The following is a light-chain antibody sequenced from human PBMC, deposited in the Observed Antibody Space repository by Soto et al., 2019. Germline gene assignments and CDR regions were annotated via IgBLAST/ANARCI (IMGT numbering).Light chain of an antibody. J-gene: IGKJ1*01. Sequence: EIVLTQSPGTLSLSPGERATLSCRASQSVSSSYLAWYQQKPGQAPRLLIYGASTRATGIPARFSGSGSGTEFTLTISSLQSEDFAVYYCQQYNNWWTFGRGTKVDIK. CDR1: QSVSSSY. CDR2: GAS. V-gene: IGKV3-15*01. CDR3: QQYNNWWT.